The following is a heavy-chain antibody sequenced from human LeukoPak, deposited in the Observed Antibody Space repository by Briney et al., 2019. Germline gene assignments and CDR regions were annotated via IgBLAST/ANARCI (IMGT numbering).Heavy chain of an antibody. V-gene: IGHV1-69*05. J-gene: IGHJ6*02. CDR1: GGTFSSYA. Sequence: SVKVSCKASGGTFSSYAISWVRQAPGQGLEWMGGIIPIFGTANYAQKFQGRVTITTDESTSTAYMELRSLRSDDTAVYYCARDWGYYYGSGSYYYYYYGMDVWGQGTTVTVSS. CDR2: IIPIFGTA. D-gene: IGHD3-10*01. CDR3: ARDWGYYYGSGSYYYYYYGMDV.